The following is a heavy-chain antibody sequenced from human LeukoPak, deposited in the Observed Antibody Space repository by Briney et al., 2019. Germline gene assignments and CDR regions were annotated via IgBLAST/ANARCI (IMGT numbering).Heavy chain of an antibody. CDR3: AGEGYYGSGSPPSLYFDY. CDR2: TSSDLNVK. D-gene: IGHD3-10*01. Sequence: GGSLGLSCAASGFTFRDYVIHWVRQAPGKGLEWVAVTSSDLNVKLYADSVKGRFTISRDNSRSTLYLQMNSLRPEDTAIYYCAGEGYYGSGSPPSLYFDYWGQGTLVTVSS. J-gene: IGHJ4*02. CDR1: GFTFRDYV. V-gene: IGHV3-30-3*01.